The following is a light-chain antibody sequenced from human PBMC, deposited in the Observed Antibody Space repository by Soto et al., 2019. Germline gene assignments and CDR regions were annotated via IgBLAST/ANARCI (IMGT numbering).Light chain of an antibody. Sequence: EVVMTQSPATLSVSPGERATLSCRASQSISSDLAWYQQKPGQGPRLLIYSASTRATGIPARISGSGSETEFTLTISSLQSEDFAIYYCQRYNNWPLTFGGGTKVDIK. CDR3: QRYNNWPLT. CDR1: QSISSD. CDR2: SAS. V-gene: IGKV3-15*01. J-gene: IGKJ4*01.